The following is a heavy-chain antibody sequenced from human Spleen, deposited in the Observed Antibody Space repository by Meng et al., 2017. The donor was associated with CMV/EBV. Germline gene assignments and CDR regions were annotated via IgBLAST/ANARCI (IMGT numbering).Heavy chain of an antibody. CDR1: SIRSSSSC. V-gene: IGHV4-39*01. CDR2: IYYSGSP. J-gene: IGHJ5*02. CDR3: ARLNGFWSGYPSNWFDP. D-gene: IGHD3-3*01. Sequence: SIRSSSSCWGWFRQPPGKGLEWICSIYYSGSPYYHPSLTSRVPISVDTSKNQFSLKLSSVTAADTAVYYCARLNGFWSGYPSNWFDPWGQGTLVTVSS.